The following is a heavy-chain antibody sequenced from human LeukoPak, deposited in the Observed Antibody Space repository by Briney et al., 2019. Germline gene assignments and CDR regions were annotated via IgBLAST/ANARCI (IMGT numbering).Heavy chain of an antibody. Sequence: GGSESLSCSASGFTFTSYAMHWVRQAPGKGLEYVSTISGNGGSTYYADSVKGRFTISRDNSKNTPYLQMSSLRVEDTAVYYCVKSIVGATTGRRAFDIWGQGTMVTVSS. CDR2: ISGNGGST. CDR1: GFTFTSYA. V-gene: IGHV3-64D*06. D-gene: IGHD1-26*01. J-gene: IGHJ3*02. CDR3: VKSIVGATTGRRAFDI.